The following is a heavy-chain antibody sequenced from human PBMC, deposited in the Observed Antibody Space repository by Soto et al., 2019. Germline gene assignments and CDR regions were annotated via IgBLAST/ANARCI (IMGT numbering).Heavy chain of an antibody. V-gene: IGHV4-59*08. D-gene: IGHD3-10*01. CDR1: GGSISSYY. Sequence: ETLSLTCTVSGGSISSYYWSWIRQPPGKGLEWIGYIYYSGSTNYNPSLKSRVTISVDTSKNQFSLKLSSVTAADTAVYYCARLPWFGESPDYWGQGTLVTVSS. CDR3: ARLPWFGESPDY. J-gene: IGHJ4*02. CDR2: IYYSGST.